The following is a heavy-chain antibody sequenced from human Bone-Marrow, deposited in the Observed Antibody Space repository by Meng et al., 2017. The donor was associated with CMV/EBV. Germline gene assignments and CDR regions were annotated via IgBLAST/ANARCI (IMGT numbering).Heavy chain of an antibody. J-gene: IGHJ6*02. CDR1: GYTFTSCG. CDR2: ISAYNGNT. CDR3: ARGGQEGRMDV. Sequence: AKVSCKASGYTFTSCGIRCVRQAPGQGREWMGWISAYNGNTNYGQKLQGRVTMTTDTSTSTAYMELRSLRADDTAVYYCARGGQEGRMDVWGQGTKVTVSS. V-gene: IGHV1-18*01.